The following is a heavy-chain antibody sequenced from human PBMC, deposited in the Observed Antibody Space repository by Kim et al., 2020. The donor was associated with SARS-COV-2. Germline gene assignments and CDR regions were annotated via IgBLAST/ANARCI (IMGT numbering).Heavy chain of an antibody. J-gene: IGHJ5*02. D-gene: IGHD2-2*01. CDR3: TNGYCSSTACYPKFDP. V-gene: IGHV3-73*01. Sequence: SVKGRFTITRDDSKNTAYLQINSLKTEDTDVYYCTNGYCSSTACYPKFDPWGQGTLVTVSS.